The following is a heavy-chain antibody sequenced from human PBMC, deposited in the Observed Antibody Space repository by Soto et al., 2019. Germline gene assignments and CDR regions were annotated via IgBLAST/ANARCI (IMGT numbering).Heavy chain of an antibody. J-gene: IGHJ4*02. Sequence: QLQLQESGSGLVKPSQTLSLTCAVSGGSISSGGYSCNWIRQPPGKGLEWIGYIYHSGSTYYNPSLKRRDTRSVDTAKKPISLKLSAVTAADTAVYYCARGVTTVTTFDYWGQGTLVTVSS. CDR3: ARGVTTVTTFDY. CDR2: IYHSGST. V-gene: IGHV4-30-2*01. CDR1: GGSISSGGYS. D-gene: IGHD4-17*01.